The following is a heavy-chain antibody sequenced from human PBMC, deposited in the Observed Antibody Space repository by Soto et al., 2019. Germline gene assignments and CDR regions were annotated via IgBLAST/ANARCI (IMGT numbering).Heavy chain of an antibody. V-gene: IGHV4-59*01. CDR2: VYYSGST. CDR1: GGSISSYF. CDR3: ARSLRHFDWVFCDS. D-gene: IGHD3-9*01. J-gene: IGHJ4*02. Sequence: QVHLQESGPGLVKPSETLSLTCNVSGGSISSYFWNWIRQPPGKGLEWIGYVYYSGSTHYNPSLNSRVTISVDTSKAPFSLRLSSVTAADTALYYCARSLRHFDWVFCDSWGQGTLVTVSS.